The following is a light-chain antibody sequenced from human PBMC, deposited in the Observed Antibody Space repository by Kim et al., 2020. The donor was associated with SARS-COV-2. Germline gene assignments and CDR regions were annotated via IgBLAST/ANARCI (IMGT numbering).Light chain of an antibody. CDR2: AAS. CDR3: QKYNTAPWT. V-gene: IGKV1-27*01. Sequence: ASVRDRVTITCRASRGIHNYLAWYQQKPGKVPKLLIYAASTLHSGAPSRFSGRGSGTAFTLIISSLQPEDVATYYCQKYNTAPWTFGQGTKVDIK. CDR1: RGIHNY. J-gene: IGKJ1*01.